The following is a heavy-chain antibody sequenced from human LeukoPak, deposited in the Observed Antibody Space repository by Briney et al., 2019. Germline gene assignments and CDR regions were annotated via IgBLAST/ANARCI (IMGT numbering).Heavy chain of an antibody. J-gene: IGHJ4*02. CDR3: ASPPSRQLWSTFDY. Sequence: SVPVSFMASVGTFINYAIRWVRQAPGQGLEWMGRIIPNLGIANYAQKFQGRVTITANKSTSTAYMQLSSLRSEDTAVYYCASPPSRQLWSTFDYWGQGTLVTVSS. CDR2: IIPNLGIA. D-gene: IGHD5-18*01. CDR1: VGTFINYA. V-gene: IGHV1-69*04.